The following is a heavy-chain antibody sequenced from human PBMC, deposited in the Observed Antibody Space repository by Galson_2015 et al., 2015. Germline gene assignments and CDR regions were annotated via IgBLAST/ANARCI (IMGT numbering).Heavy chain of an antibody. V-gene: IGHV3-33*06. CDR2: IWYGGSNK. D-gene: IGHD6-13*01. Sequence: SLRLSCAASGFTFSSYGMHWVRQAPGKGLEWVAVIWYGGSNKYYADSVKGRFTISRDNSKNTLYLQMNSLRAEDTAVYYCAKQQLVKTSPLYYFDYWGQGTLVTVSS. CDR1: GFTFSSYG. J-gene: IGHJ4*02. CDR3: AKQQLVKTSPLYYFDY.